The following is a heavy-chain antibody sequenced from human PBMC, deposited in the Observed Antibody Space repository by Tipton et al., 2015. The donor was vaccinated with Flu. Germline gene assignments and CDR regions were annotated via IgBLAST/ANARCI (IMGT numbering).Heavy chain of an antibody. CDR2: INPDSGGT. D-gene: IGHD3-22*01. CDR3: ARDLRDRSGYYPMSCGY. CDR1: GYTFTGYY. J-gene: IGHJ4*02. V-gene: IGHV1-2*06. Sequence: QSGAEVKNPGASLKVSCKASGYTFTGYYINWVRQAPGQGLEWMGRINPDSGGTNYAQKFQGRVTMTRDTSISTAYMELSRLRSDDTAVYYCARDLRDRSGYYPMSCGYWGQGTLVTVSS.